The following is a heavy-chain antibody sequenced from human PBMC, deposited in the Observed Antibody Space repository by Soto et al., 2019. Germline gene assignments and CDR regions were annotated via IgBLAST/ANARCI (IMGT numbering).Heavy chain of an antibody. V-gene: IGHV3-9*01. CDR1: GFTFDDYA. CDR2: ISWNSGSI. Sequence: PGGSLRLSCAASGFTFDDYAMHWVRQAPGKGLEWVSGISWNSGSIGYADSVKGRFTISRDNAKNSLYLQMNSLRAEDTALYYCAKSSLGYDFWSGSNWFDPWGQGTLVTVSS. CDR3: AKSSLGYDFWSGSNWFDP. D-gene: IGHD3-3*01. J-gene: IGHJ5*02.